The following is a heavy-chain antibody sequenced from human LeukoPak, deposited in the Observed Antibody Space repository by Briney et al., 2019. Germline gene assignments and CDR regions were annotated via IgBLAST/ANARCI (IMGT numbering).Heavy chain of an antibody. CDR3: AKDRTYYDILTGYYNVD. J-gene: IGHJ4*02. D-gene: IGHD3-9*01. Sequence: GGSLRLSCAASGFTFSSYGMHWVRQAPGKGLEWVAFIRYDGSNKYYADSVKGRFTISRDNSKNTLYLQMNSLRAEDTAVYYCAKDRTYYDILTGYYNVDWGQGTPFTVSS. CDR1: GFTFSSYG. CDR2: IRYDGSNK. V-gene: IGHV3-30*02.